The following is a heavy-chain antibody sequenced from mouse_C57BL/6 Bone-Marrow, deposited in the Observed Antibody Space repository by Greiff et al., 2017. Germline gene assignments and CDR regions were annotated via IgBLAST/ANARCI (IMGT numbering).Heavy chain of an antibody. V-gene: IGHV1-26*01. CDR2: INPNNGGT. CDR3: ARRGYWYFDV. CDR1: GYTFTDYY. Sequence: VQLPQSGPELVKPGASVKISCKASGYTFTDYYMNWVKQSHGKSLEWIGDINPNNGGTSYNQKFKGKATLTVDKSSSTAYMELRSLTSEDSAVYYCARRGYWYFDVWGTGTTVTVSS. J-gene: IGHJ1*03.